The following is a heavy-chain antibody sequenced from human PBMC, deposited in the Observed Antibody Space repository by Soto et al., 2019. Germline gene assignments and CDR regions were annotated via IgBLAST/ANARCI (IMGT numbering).Heavy chain of an antibody. Sequence: VSVKVSCKACGYTFTSYYMHWVRQVPGQGLEWMGIINPSGGSTSYAQKFQGRVTMTRDTSTSTVYMELSSLRSEDTAVYYCARVAYCRHYYYRYGNDFPGQGSTDT. CDR3: ARVAYCRHYYYRYGNDF. CDR2: INPSGGST. D-gene: IGHD2-15*01. J-gene: IGHJ6*02. CDR1: GYTFTSYY. V-gene: IGHV1-46*01.